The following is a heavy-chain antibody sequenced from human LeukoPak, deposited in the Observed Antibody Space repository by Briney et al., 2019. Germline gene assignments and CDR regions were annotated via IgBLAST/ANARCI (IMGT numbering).Heavy chain of an antibody. D-gene: IGHD6-13*01. Sequence: GGSLRLSCAASGITFNKAWMSWVRQAPGKGLEWVGRIKSKSAGGTTDYAAPVKGRFTISRDNSKNTLYLQMTSLRVDDTSIYFCAKDKVRYYTSRWSGLVDTWGQGTLVTVSS. CDR3: AKDKVRYYTSRWSGLVDT. CDR1: GITFNKAW. CDR2: IKSKSAGGTT. V-gene: IGHV3-15*01. J-gene: IGHJ5*02.